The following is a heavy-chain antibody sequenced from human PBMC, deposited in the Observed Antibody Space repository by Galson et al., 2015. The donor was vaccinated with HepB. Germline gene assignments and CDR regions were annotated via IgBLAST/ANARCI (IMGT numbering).Heavy chain of an antibody. CDR1: GFTFSNYA. V-gene: IGHV3-23*01. D-gene: IGHD1-14*01. Sequence: GSLRLSCAASGFTFSNYAMSWVRQAPGKGLEWVSTISGSGGSTYYTDSVKGRFTISRDNSKNTLYLQMNNVRAEDTAVYYCAKDVAGRIGSMDVWGQGTTVTVSS. J-gene: IGHJ6*02. CDR3: AKDVAGRIGSMDV. CDR2: ISGSGGST.